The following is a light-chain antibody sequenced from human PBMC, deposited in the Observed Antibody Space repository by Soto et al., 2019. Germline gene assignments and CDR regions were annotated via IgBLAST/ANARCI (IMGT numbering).Light chain of an antibody. Sequence: QPASVSGSPGQSITISCTGTSSDVGSYNLVSWYQQHPGKAPKLMIYEGSKRPSGVSNRFSGSKSGNTASLTISGLQAEDEADYYCCSYAGSSTSPYVFGTGTKVTVL. CDR1: SSDVGSYNL. CDR3: CSYAGSSTSPYV. J-gene: IGLJ1*01. CDR2: EGS. V-gene: IGLV2-23*01.